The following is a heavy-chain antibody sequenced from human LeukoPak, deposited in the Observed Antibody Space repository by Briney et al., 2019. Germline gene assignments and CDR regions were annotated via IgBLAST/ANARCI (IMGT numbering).Heavy chain of an antibody. CDR2: ITGNSGSI. V-gene: IGHV3-9*01. J-gene: IGHJ5*02. CDR1: GFTFDDYA. Sequence: GGSLRLSCAASGFTFDDYAMHWVRQAPRKGLEWVSGITGNSGSIGYADSVKGRFTISRDNAKNSLYLQMNSLRAEDTALYYCAKDKAVRGVIITNWFDPWGQGTLVTVSS. D-gene: IGHD3-10*01. CDR3: AKDKAVRGVIITNWFDP.